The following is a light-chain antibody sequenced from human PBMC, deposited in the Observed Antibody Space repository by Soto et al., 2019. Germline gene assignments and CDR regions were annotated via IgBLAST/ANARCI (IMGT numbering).Light chain of an antibody. V-gene: IGLV2-14*01. J-gene: IGLJ2*01. CDR2: DVS. CDR3: SSYTGSSTPLV. Sequence: QSALTQPASVSGSPGQSITISCTGTSSDVGCYNYVSWYQQHPGKAPKLRIYDVSNRPSGVSNRFSGSKSGNTASLTISGLQAEDEADYYCSSYTGSSTPLVFGGGTKVTVL. CDR1: SSDVGCYNY.